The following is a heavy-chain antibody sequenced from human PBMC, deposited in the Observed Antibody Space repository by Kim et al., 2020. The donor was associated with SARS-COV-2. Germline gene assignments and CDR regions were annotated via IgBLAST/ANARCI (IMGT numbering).Heavy chain of an antibody. D-gene: IGHD4-17*01. V-gene: IGHV3-9*01. CDR3: AKDDYGGSGLDY. Sequence: GSPDSVKARLTISRDNANTSLYLQMNSLRAEDTALYYCAKDDYGGSGLDYWGQGTLVTVSS. J-gene: IGHJ4*02.